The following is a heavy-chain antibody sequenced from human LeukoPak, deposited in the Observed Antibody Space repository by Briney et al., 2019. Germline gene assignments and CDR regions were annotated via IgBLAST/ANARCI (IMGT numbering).Heavy chain of an antibody. CDR1: GFTFSSYA. CDR2: ISYDGSNK. J-gene: IGHJ6*02. CDR3: AKDLPTTVVTRPPYYYYYGMDV. D-gene: IGHD4-23*01. Sequence: GGSLRLSCAAAGFTFSSYAMHWVRQAPGKGLEWVAVISYDGSNKYYADSVKGRFTISRDNSKNTLYLQMNSLRAEDTAVYYCAKDLPTTVVTRPPYYYYYGMDVWGQGTTVTVSS. V-gene: IGHV3-30-3*01.